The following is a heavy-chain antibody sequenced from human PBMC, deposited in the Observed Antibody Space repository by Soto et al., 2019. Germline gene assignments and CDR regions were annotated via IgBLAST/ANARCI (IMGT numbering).Heavy chain of an antibody. CDR2: ISWNNGSI. V-gene: IGHV3-9*01. D-gene: IGHD6-19*01. CDR1: GFTFDDYA. CDR3: AKLPRYSSGWYTDAFDI. J-gene: IGHJ3*02. Sequence: GGSLRLSCAASGFTFDDYAMHWVRQAPGKGLEWVSGISWNNGSIGYADSVKGRFTISRDNAKNSLYLQMNSLRAEDTALYYCAKLPRYSSGWYTDAFDIWGQGTMVTVSS.